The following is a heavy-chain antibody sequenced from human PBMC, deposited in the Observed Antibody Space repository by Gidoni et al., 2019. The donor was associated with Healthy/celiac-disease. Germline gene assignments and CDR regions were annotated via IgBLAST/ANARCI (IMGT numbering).Heavy chain of an antibody. CDR3: AKDVRFGLVVVITGFDY. D-gene: IGHD3-22*01. CDR2: ISGSGGST. CDR1: GFTCSSYA. Sequence: EVQLLESGGGLVPPGGSLRLSCAASGFTCSSYAMSGVRQAPGKGLEWVSAISGSGGSTYYADSVKGRFTISRDHSKNTLYLQMNSLRAEDTAVYYCAKDVRFGLVVVITGFDYWGQGTLVTVSS. J-gene: IGHJ4*02. V-gene: IGHV3-23*01.